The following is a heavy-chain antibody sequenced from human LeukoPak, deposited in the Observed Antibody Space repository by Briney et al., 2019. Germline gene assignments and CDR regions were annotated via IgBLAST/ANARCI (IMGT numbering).Heavy chain of an antibody. Sequence: PGGSLRLSCAASGFTFSSYSMNWVRQAPGKGLEWVSSISSSSSYMYYADSVKGRFTISRDNAKNSLYLQMNSLRAEDTAVYYCARAGSGSYLFDYWGQGTLVTVSS. J-gene: IGHJ4*02. V-gene: IGHV3-21*01. D-gene: IGHD3-10*01. CDR2: ISSSSSYM. CDR1: GFTFSSYS. CDR3: ARAGSGSYLFDY.